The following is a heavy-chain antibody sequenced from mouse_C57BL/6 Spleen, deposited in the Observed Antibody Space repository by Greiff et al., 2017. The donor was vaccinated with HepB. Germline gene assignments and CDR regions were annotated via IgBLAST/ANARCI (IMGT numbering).Heavy chain of an antibody. J-gene: IGHJ2*01. CDR1: GFNIKDDY. CDR3: TTNYGSSPYYFDY. CDR2: IDPENGDT. D-gene: IGHD1-1*01. Sequence: EVQLQQSGAELVRPGASVKLSCTASGFNIKDDYMPWVHQRPEQGLEWIGCIDPENGDTEYASKFQGKATITADPSSNTAYLQISSLTSEDTAVYYCTTNYGSSPYYFDYWGQGTTLTVSS. V-gene: IGHV14-4*01.